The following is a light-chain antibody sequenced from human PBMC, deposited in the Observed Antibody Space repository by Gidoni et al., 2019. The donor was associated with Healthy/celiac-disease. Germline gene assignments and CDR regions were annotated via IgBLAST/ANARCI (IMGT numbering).Light chain of an antibody. CDR1: QDISNY. V-gene: IGKV1-33*01. CDR3: QQYDNLPLT. CDR2: DAS. Sequence: DIQMTQSPSSLSASVGDRVTITCQASQDISNYLNWYQQKPGKAPKLLIYDASQLETGFPSRFSGSGSGTDFTFTISSLEPEDIATYYCQQYDNLPLTFGPGTKVDIK. J-gene: IGKJ3*01.